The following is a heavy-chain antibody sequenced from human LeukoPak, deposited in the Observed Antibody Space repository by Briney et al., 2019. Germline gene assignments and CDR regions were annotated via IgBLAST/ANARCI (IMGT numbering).Heavy chain of an antibody. CDR2: MNPNSGNT. CDR1: GYTFTSYD. CDR3: AILAYCGGDCGH. D-gene: IGHD2-21*02. J-gene: IGHJ4*02. V-gene: IGHV1-8*01. Sequence: ASVKVSCKASGYTFTSYDINWVRQATGQGLEWMGWMNPNSGNTGYAQKFQGRVTMTGNTSISTAYMGLSSLRSEDTAVYYCAILAYCGGDCGHWGQGTLVTVSS.